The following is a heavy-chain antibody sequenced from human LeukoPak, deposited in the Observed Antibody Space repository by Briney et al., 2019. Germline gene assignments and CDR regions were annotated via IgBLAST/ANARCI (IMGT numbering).Heavy chain of an antibody. CDR1: GGSISSSSYY. J-gene: IGHJ6*03. V-gene: IGHV4-39*01. Sequence: PSETLSLTCTVSGGSISSSSYYWGWIRQPPGKGLEWIGSIYYNGSTNYNPSPKSRVTIFVDTSKNQFSLKLSSVTAADTAVFYCARQSIAARGYYYYMDVWGKGTTVTVSS. CDR2: IYYNGST. CDR3: ARQSIAARGYYYYMDV. D-gene: IGHD6-6*01.